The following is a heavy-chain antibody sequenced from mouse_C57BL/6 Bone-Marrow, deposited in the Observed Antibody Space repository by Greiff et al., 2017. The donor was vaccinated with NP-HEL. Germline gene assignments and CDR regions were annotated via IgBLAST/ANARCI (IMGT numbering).Heavy chain of an antibody. Sequence: VQLQQSGPELVKPGASVKISCKASGYSFTSYHIHWVKQRPGQGLEWIGWIYPGSGNTKYNEKFKGKATLTADTSSSTAYMQLSSLTSEDSAVYYCASRAIYYDYDGYAMDYWGQGTSVTVSS. V-gene: IGHV1-66*01. J-gene: IGHJ4*01. CDR2: IYPGSGNT. D-gene: IGHD2-4*01. CDR1: GYSFTSYH. CDR3: ASRAIYYDYDGYAMDY.